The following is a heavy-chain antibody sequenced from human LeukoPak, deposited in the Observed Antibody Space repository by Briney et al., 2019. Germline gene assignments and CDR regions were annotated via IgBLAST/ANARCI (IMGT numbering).Heavy chain of an antibody. CDR3: ARDRDNNYYDY. Sequence: PGGSLRLSCAASGLTFSIYGMHWVRQAPGKGLEWVSFIFYDGSKKYYADSVKGRFTISRDDSKNTLYLQMNTLRVEDTAVYYCARDRDNNYYDYWGQGTLVTVSS. V-gene: IGHV3-33*08. CDR1: GLTFSIYG. D-gene: IGHD5-24*01. J-gene: IGHJ4*02. CDR2: IFYDGSKK.